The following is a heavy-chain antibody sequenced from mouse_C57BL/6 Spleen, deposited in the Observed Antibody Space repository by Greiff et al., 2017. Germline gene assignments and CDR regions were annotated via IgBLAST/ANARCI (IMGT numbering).Heavy chain of an antibody. Sequence: EVKLMESGGGLVKPGGSLKLSCAASGFTFSSYAMSWVRQTPEKRLEWVATISDGGSYTYYPDNVKGRFTISRDNAKNNLYLQMSHLKSEDTAMYYCARDQHDYAMDYWGQGTSVTVSS. CDR1: GFTFSSYA. CDR3: ARDQHDYAMDY. V-gene: IGHV5-4*01. D-gene: IGHD2-4*01. CDR2: ISDGGSYT. J-gene: IGHJ4*01.